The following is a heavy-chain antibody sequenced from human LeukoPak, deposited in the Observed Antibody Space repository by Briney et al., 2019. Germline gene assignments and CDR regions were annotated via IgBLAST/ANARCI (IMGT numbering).Heavy chain of an antibody. V-gene: IGHV1-2*02. J-gene: IGHJ4*02. CDR2: INPNRDDGT. D-gene: IGHD3-22*01. Sequence: GASVKVSCKASGYTFTGYYMHWVRQAPGQGLEWLGWINPNRDDGTNYAQKFQGRVTMTRDTSSNTVYMELTRLRSDDTAVYFCAKERDSSGYFPFLMDYWGQGTLVTVSS. CDR1: GYTFTGYY. CDR3: AKERDSSGYFPFLMDY.